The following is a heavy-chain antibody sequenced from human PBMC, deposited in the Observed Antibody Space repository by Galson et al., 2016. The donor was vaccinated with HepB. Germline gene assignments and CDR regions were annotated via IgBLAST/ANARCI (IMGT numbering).Heavy chain of an antibody. D-gene: IGHD2-15*01. J-gene: IGHJ4*02. V-gene: IGHV1-69*13. CDR1: GGTFSHYA. CDR2: IIPIFGSA. Sequence: SVKVSCKVSGGTFSHYAISWVRLAPGQGLEWMGGIIPIFGSANYASKFQGRVTITADGSTNTAFMEMRSLRLEDTALYYCTTPRVVAGYDEWGQGTLVTVSS. CDR3: TTPRVVAGYDE.